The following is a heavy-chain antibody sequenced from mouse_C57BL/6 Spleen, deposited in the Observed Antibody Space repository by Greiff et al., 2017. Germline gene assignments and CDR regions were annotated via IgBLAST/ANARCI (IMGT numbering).Heavy chain of an antibody. CDR1: GYAFSSYW. CDR3: ATGTGTGYYFDY. J-gene: IGHJ2*01. V-gene: IGHV1-80*01. D-gene: IGHD4-1*01. CDR2: IYPGDGDT. Sequence: VQLQESGAELVKPGASVKISCKASGYAFSSYWMNWVKQRPGKGLEWIGQIYPGDGDTNYNGKFKGKATLTADKSSSTAYMHLSSLTSEDSAVYFCATGTGTGYYFDYWGQGTTRTVSS.